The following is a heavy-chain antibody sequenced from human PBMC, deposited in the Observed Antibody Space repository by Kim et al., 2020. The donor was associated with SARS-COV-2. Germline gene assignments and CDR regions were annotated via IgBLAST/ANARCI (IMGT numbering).Heavy chain of an antibody. CDR1: GFTFSSYG. J-gene: IGHJ4*02. V-gene: IGHV3-30*18. Sequence: GGSLRLSCAASGFTFSSYGMHWVRQAPGKGLEWVAVISYDGSNKYYADSVKGRFTISRDNSKNTLYLQMNSLRAEDTAVYYCANLWVTTGFDYGGQGTLVTVPS. CDR3: ANLWVTTGFDY. D-gene: IGHD4-17*01. CDR2: ISYDGSNK.